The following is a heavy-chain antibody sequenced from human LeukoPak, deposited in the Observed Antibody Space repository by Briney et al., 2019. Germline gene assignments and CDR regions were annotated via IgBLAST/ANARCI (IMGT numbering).Heavy chain of an antibody. CDR3: ARDSSSWTGFDY. V-gene: IGHV1-18*01. Sequence: ASVKVSCKASGYTFTSYGISWVRQAPGQGLEWMGWISAYNGNTNYAQKLQGRVTMTRNTSISTAYMELSSLRSEDTAVYYCARDSSSWTGFDYWGQGTPVTVSS. CDR1: GYTFTSYG. CDR2: ISAYNGNT. D-gene: IGHD6-13*01. J-gene: IGHJ4*02.